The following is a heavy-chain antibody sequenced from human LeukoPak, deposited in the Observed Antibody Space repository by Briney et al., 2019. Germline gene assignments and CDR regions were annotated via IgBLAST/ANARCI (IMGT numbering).Heavy chain of an antibody. J-gene: IGHJ4*02. CDR3: ARDLYDILTGYYLARTFGY. V-gene: IGHV3-48*02. D-gene: IGHD3-9*01. CDR1: GFTFSSYS. CDR2: ISSSSSTI. Sequence: GGSLILSCAASGFTFSSYSMNWVRQAPGKGLEWVSYISSSSSTIYYADSVKGRFTISRDNAKNSLYLQMNSLRDEDTAVYYCARDLYDILTGYYLARTFGYWGQGTLVTVSS.